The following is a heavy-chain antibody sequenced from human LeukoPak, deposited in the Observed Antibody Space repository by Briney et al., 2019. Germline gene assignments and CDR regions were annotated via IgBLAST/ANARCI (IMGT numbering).Heavy chain of an antibody. CDR2: ISAYNGNT. D-gene: IGHD6-19*01. Sequence: GASVKVSCKASGYTFTSYGISWVRQAPGQGLEWMGWISAYNGNTNYAQKLQGRVTMTTDTSTSTAYMELRSLRSDDTAVYYCARVYSSGWYYYYGMDVWGQGTMVTVSS. CDR1: GYTFTSYG. J-gene: IGHJ6*02. CDR3: ARVYSSGWYYYYGMDV. V-gene: IGHV1-18*01.